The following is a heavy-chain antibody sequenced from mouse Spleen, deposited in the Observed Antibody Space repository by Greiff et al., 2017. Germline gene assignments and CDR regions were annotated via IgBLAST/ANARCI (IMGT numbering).Heavy chain of an antibody. V-gene: IGHV1-26*01. Sequence: EVQLQQSGPELVKPGASVKISCKASGYTFTDYYMNWVKQSHGKSLEWIGDINPNNGGTSYNQKFKGKATLTVDKSSSTAYMELRSLTSEDSAVYYCARSKYGNQYYFDYWGQGTTLTVSS. D-gene: IGHD2-10*02. J-gene: IGHJ2*01. CDR2: INPNNGGT. CDR3: ARSKYGNQYYFDY. CDR1: GYTFTDYY.